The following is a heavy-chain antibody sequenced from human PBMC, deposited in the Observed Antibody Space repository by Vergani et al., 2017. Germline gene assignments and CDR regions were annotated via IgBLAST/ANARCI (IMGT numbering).Heavy chain of an antibody. Sequence: QVQLQQWGAGLLKPSETLSLTCAVYGGSFSGYYWSWIRQPPGKGLEWIGEINHSGSTNYNPSLKSRVTISVDTSKNQFSLKLSSVTAADTAVYYCAGGVYDYVWGSYRYSRSLFDYWGQGTLVTVSS. J-gene: IGHJ4*02. CDR3: AGGVYDYVWGSYRYSRSLFDY. CDR2: INHSGST. V-gene: IGHV4-34*01. CDR1: GGSFSGYY. D-gene: IGHD3-16*02.